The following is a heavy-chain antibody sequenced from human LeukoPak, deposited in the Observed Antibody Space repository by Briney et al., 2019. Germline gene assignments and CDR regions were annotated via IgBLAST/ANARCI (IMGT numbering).Heavy chain of an antibody. CDR2: IYYSGST. D-gene: IGHD3-22*01. J-gene: IGHJ4*02. CDR1: GGSISSSSYY. V-gene: IGHV4-39*02. CDR3: ARDWSHYDSSGYSYYFDY. Sequence: SETLSLTCTVSGGSISSSSYYWGWIRQPPGKGLEWIGSIYYSGSTYYNPSLKSRVTISVDTSKNQFSLKLSSVTAADTAVYYCARDWSHYDSSGYSYYFDYWGQGTLVTVSS.